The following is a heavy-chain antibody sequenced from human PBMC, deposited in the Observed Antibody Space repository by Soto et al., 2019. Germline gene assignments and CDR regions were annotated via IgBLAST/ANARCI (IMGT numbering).Heavy chain of an antibody. CDR1: GGTFSSYA. Sequence: SVKVSCKASGGTFSSYAISWVRQAPGQGLEWMGGIIPIFGTANYAQKFQGRVTITADESTSTAYMELSSLRAEDTALYYCAKDPIRFGELMFSWFDPWGQGTLVTVSS. CDR2: IIPIFGTA. CDR3: AKDPIRFGELMFSWFDP. V-gene: IGHV1-69*13. J-gene: IGHJ5*02. D-gene: IGHD3-10*01.